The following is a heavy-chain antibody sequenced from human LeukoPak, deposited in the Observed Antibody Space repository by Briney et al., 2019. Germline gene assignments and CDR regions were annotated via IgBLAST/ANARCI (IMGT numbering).Heavy chain of an antibody. D-gene: IGHD6-13*01. Sequence: GGSLRLSCAASRFTSNSYAMSWVRQAPGKGLEWVSGMSRSGSSTYYADSVKGRFTISRDNSKETLYLQMNSLRAEDTAVYYCAKCPTGYSKTFDSWGQGTLVTVSS. J-gene: IGHJ4*02. CDR2: MSRSGSST. V-gene: IGHV3-23*01. CDR1: RFTSNSYA. CDR3: AKCPTGYSKTFDS.